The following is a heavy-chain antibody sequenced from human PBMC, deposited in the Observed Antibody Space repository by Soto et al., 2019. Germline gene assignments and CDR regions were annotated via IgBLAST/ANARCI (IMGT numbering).Heavy chain of an antibody. D-gene: IGHD6-19*01. CDR2: IYYSGST. J-gene: IGHJ4*02. CDR3: ARRTVNIRTFYSGLKTHCFDY. CDR1: GGSISSSSYY. Sequence: ASETLSLTXAVSGGSISSSSYYWGWIRQPPGKGLEWIGSIYYSGSTYYTPSLQSRVAISVDTSKNQFSLKLNSVTAADTAVYYCARRTVNIRTFYSGLKTHCFDYWGQGTLVTVSS. V-gene: IGHV4-39*01.